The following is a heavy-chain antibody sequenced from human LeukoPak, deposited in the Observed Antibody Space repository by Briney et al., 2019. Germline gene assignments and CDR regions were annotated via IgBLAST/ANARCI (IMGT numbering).Heavy chain of an antibody. CDR2: INHSGSA. V-gene: IGHV4-34*01. Sequence: PSETLSLTCAVSGGSFSGYYWTWIRQPPGEGLEWIGEINHSGSANYNPSLKSRVTISLDTSKNQFSLKLSSVTAADTAVYYCARGQGTVTTRWGQGTLVTVSS. D-gene: IGHD4-17*01. J-gene: IGHJ4*02. CDR1: GGSFSGYY. CDR3: ARGQGTVTTR.